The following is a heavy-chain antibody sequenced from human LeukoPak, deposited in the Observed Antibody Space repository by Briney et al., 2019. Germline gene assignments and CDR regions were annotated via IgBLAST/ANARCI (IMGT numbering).Heavy chain of an antibody. CDR3: ARGLNDNYGSGRIDAFDI. V-gene: IGHV4-39*07. CDR1: GGSISSSSYY. J-gene: IGHJ3*02. Sequence: SETLSLTCTVSGGSISSSSYYWGWIRQPPGKGLEWIGSIYYSGSTYYNPSLKSRVTISVDTSKNQFSLNLNSVTAADTAVYYCARGLNDNYGSGRIDAFDIWGQGTRVSVSS. CDR2: IYYSGST. D-gene: IGHD3-10*01.